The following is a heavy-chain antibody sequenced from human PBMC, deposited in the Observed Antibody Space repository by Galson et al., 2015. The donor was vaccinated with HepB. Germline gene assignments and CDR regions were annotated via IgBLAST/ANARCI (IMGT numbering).Heavy chain of an antibody. Sequence: SLRLSCAASGFTFSSYAMNWVRQAQGKGLEWLSTISSDGGRTYHPDSLKGRFIISRDNSKNTLYLQMNSLRAEDTAVYYCVPDVVGVGGQGTLVTVSS. D-gene: IGHD2-21*01. CDR2: ISSDGGRT. V-gene: IGHV3-23*01. CDR1: GFTFSSYA. CDR3: VPDVVGV. J-gene: IGHJ4*02.